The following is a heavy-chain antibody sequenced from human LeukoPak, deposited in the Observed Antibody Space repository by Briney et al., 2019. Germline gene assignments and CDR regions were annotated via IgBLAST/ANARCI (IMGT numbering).Heavy chain of an antibody. V-gene: IGHV4-59*01. CDR3: ARTTTTFDD. J-gene: IGHJ4*01. D-gene: IGHD4-11*01. CDR1: GGSINNY. CDR2: VSDTGST. Sequence: SETLSLTCTVSGGSINNYWSCIRQPPGKGLEWIGYVSDTGSTNYNSSLKSRVTISVDTSKNQFYLKLTSVTAADTAVYYCARTTTTFDDWGHGTLVTVSS.